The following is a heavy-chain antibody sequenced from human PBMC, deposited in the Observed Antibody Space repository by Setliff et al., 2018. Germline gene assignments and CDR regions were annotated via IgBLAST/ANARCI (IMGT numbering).Heavy chain of an antibody. Sequence: SETLSLTCAVSGGSISSGSYYWSWIRQPAGKGLEWVGRLHTSGSTNYNPSLKSRVTISVDTSKNQISLNLTSVTAADTAVYYCVRHLWGRWMAASSDYFDYWGQGSLVTVSS. D-gene: IGHD3-3*02. CDR3: VRHLWGRWMAASSDYFDY. V-gene: IGHV4-61*02. CDR1: GGSISSGSYY. J-gene: IGHJ4*02. CDR2: LHTSGST.